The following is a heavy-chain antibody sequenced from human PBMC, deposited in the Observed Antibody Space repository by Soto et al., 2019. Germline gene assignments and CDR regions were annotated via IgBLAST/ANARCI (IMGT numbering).Heavy chain of an antibody. CDR3: AKSLLGSTGLLPPGY. J-gene: IGHJ4*02. Sequence: GGSLRLSCAASGFTFSSYGMHWVRQAPGKGLEWVAVISYDGSNKYYADSVKGRFTISRDNSKNTLYLQMNSLRAEDTAVYYCAKSLLGSTGLLPPGYWGQGTLVTVSS. D-gene: IGHD2-15*01. V-gene: IGHV3-30*18. CDR2: ISYDGSNK. CDR1: GFTFSSYG.